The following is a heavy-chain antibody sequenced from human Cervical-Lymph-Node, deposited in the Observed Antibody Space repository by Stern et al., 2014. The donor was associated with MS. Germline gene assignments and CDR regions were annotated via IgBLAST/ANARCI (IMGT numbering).Heavy chain of an antibody. CDR1: GFSFSRYA. D-gene: IGHD6-13*01. J-gene: IGHJ4*02. CDR3: ASAYSSSHYYFDY. Sequence: DQLVESGGGVVQPGRSLRLSCAASGFSFSRYAMHWGRQAPGKGLALVALIWYDGSNPYYADSVTGRFTISRDNFKNTLYLQMNSLRAEDTAVYYCASAYSSSHYYFDYWGQGTLVTVSS. V-gene: IGHV3-33*08. CDR2: IWYDGSNP.